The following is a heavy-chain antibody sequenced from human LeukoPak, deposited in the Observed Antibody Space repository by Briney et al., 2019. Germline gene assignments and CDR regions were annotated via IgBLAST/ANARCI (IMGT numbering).Heavy chain of an antibody. CDR2: ISGSSGST. V-gene: IGHV3-23*01. J-gene: IGHJ4*02. D-gene: IGHD7-27*01. CDR3: AKFPWGTGEYY. CDR1: GFTFSSYA. Sequence: GGSLRLSCAASGFTFSSYAMSWVRQAPGKGLEWVSAISGSSGSTYYADSVKGRFTISRDNSKNTLYLQMNSLRAEDTAVYYCAKFPWGTGEYYWGQGTLVTVSS.